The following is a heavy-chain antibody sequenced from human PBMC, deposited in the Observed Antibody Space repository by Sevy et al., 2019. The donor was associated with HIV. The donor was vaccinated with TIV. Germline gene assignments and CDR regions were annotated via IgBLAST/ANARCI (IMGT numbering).Heavy chain of an antibody. CDR1: GFTFSSYG. D-gene: IGHD2-2*01. V-gene: IGHV3-33*01. Sequence: GGSLRLSCAASGFTFSSYGMHWVRQAPGKGLDWVAVIWNDGSNQYYADSVEGRFTVSRDNSTNTLYLQMNSLRAEDTAVYYCARAPGYCTSTNCYDWFDPWGHGTLVTVSS. CDR3: ARAPGYCTSTNCYDWFDP. CDR2: IWNDGSNQ. J-gene: IGHJ5*02.